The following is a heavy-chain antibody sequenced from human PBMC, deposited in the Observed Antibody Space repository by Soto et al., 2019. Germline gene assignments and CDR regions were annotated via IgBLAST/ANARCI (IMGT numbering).Heavy chain of an antibody. D-gene: IGHD3-3*01. CDR2: IRSKAYGGTT. CDR3: TRALNMDYDFWSGYYEGYYGMDV. J-gene: IGHJ6*02. CDR1: GFTFGDYA. Sequence: GGSLRLSCTASGFTFGDYAMSWFRQAPGKGLEWVGFIRSKAYGGTTEYAASVKGRFTISRDDSKSIAYLQMNSLKTEDTAVYYCTRALNMDYDFWSGYYEGYYGMDVWGQGTTVTVSS. V-gene: IGHV3-49*03.